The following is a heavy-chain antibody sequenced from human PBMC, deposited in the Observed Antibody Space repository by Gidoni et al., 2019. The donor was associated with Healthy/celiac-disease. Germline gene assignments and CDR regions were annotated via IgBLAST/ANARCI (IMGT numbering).Heavy chain of an antibody. CDR2: INHSGST. Sequence: QVQLQEWGAGLLKPSETLSLTCAFYGGSFSGYFWIWVRQPPGKGLEWIGEINHSGSTNYNPSLKSRVTISVDTSKSQFSLELTSVTAADTAVYYCARGAPTLSSGWYRRYANYWGQGTLVTVSS. CDR3: ARGAPTLSSGWYRRYANY. J-gene: IGHJ4*02. CDR1: GGSFSGYF. D-gene: IGHD6-19*01. V-gene: IGHV4-34*01.